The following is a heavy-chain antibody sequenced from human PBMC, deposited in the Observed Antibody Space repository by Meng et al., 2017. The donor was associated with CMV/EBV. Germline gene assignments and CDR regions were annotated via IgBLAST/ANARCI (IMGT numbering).Heavy chain of an antibody. J-gene: IGHJ4*02. CDR3: TVKITFGGVIPAR. Sequence: VSVLTFSTSGMGWVRQAPGKGLEWVSTISGSGATTYYVDSVKGRFTISRDNSRNTLYLQMNSLRAEDTAVYYCTVKITFGGVIPARWGQGTLVTVSS. CDR2: ISGSGATT. V-gene: IGHV3-23*01. CDR1: VLTFSTSG. D-gene: IGHD3-16*02.